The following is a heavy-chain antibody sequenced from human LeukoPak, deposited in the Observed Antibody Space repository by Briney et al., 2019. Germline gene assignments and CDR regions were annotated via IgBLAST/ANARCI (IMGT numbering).Heavy chain of an antibody. Sequence: GGSLRLSCAASGFTFSSYWMHWVRQAPGKGLEWVAVISYDGSNKYYADSVKGRFTISRDNSKNTLYLQMNSLRAEDTALYYCARDHCSSTSCYPNTAIDYWGQGTLVTVSS. CDR2: ISYDGSNK. J-gene: IGHJ4*02. V-gene: IGHV3-30-3*01. CDR3: ARDHCSSTSCYPNTAIDY. CDR1: GFTFSSYW. D-gene: IGHD2-2*01.